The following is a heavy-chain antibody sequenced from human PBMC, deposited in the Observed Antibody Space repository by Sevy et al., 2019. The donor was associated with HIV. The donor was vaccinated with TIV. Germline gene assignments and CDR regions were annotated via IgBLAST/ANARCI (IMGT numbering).Heavy chain of an antibody. CDR1: GFTFSANW. Sequence: GGSLRLSCAASGFTFSANWMNWVRQAPGKGLEWVANIKGDGSDKHYVDSVEGRFTISRDNAKNLLYLQMNSLRVEDTAVYYCAHGTFGCFESWGLGILVTVS. CDR2: IKGDGSDK. CDR3: AHGTFGCFES. D-gene: IGHD3-16*01. J-gene: IGHJ4*02. V-gene: IGHV3-7*01.